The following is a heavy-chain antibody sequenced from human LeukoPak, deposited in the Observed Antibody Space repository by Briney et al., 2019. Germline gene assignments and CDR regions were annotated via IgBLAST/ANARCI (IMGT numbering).Heavy chain of an antibody. CDR3: ANRFEYGDGHAG. CDR2: IFGSGGSK. J-gene: IGHJ4*02. V-gene: IGHV3-23*01. CDR1: VFTFSSYA. Sequence: GGSLRLSCAASVFTFSSYAMSWVRQARGKELACVSAIFGSGGSKYYADSVKGRFTISRDNSKNTLYLQMNSLRAEDPAVYYCANRFEYGDGHAGWGQGTLVTVSS. D-gene: IGHD4-17*01.